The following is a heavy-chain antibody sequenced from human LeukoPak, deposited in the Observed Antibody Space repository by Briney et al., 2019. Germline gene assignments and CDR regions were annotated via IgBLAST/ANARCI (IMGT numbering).Heavy chain of an antibody. V-gene: IGHV4-38-2*02. CDR3: ARDYDSSGYSVGY. Sequence: PSETLSLTCAVSGYSISSGYYWGWIRQPPGKGLEWIGSIYHSGSTYYSPSLKSRVTISVDTSKNQFSLKLSSVTAADTAVYYCARDYDSSGYSVGYWGQGTLVTVSS. CDR2: IYHSGST. D-gene: IGHD3-22*01. CDR1: GYSISSGYY. J-gene: IGHJ4*02.